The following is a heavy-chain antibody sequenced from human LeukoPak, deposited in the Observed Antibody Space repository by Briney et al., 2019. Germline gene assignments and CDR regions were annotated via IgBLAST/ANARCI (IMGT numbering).Heavy chain of an antibody. CDR2: ISAYNGNT. CDR3: ARGKIKGDAFDI. V-gene: IGHV1-18*01. Sequence: ASVKVSCKASGYTFTSYGISWVRQAPGQGLEWMGWISAYNGNTNYAQKFQGRVTMTRNTSISTAYMELSSLRSEDTAVYYCARGKIKGDAFDIWGQGTMVTVSS. CDR1: GYTFTSYG. J-gene: IGHJ3*02.